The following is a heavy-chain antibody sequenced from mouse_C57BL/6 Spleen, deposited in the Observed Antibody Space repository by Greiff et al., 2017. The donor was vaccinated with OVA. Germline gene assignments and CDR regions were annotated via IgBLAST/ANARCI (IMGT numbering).Heavy chain of an antibody. Sequence: QVQLTESGPGLVAPSQSLSITCTVSGFSLTSYGVDWVRQSPGKGLEWLGVIWGVGSTNYNSALKSRLSISKDNSKSQVFLKMNSLQTDDTAMYYCASSDYYGSSYGAMDYWGQGTSVTVSS. CDR1: GFSLTSYG. CDR2: IWGVGST. J-gene: IGHJ4*01. V-gene: IGHV2-6*01. CDR3: ASSDYYGSSYGAMDY. D-gene: IGHD1-1*01.